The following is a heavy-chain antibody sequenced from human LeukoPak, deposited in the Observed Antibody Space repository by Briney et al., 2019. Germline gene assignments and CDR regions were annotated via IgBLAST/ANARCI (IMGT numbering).Heavy chain of an antibody. Sequence: GGSLRLPCAASGFTFSSYAMHWVRQAPGKGLEWVAVISYDGSNKYYADSVKGRFTISRDNSKNTLYLQMNSLRAEDTAVYYCARAHLLSNVLRYFDWVSDYYGMDVWGQGTTVTDSS. CDR1: GFTFSSYA. V-gene: IGHV3-30*04. D-gene: IGHD3-9*01. J-gene: IGHJ6*02. CDR3: ARAHLLSNVLRYFDWVSDYYGMDV. CDR2: ISYDGSNK.